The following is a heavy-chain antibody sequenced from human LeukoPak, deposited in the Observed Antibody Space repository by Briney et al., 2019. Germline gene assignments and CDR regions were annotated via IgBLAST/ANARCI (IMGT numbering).Heavy chain of an antibody. CDR1: GFTFSSYA. CDR3: ALSIVVVPAAAYFDY. D-gene: IGHD2-2*01. V-gene: IGHV3-23*01. CDR2: ISGSGGST. J-gene: IGHJ4*02. Sequence: GGSLRLSCADSGFTFSSYAMSWVRQAPGKGLEWVSAISGSGGSTYYADSVKGRFTISRDNSKNTLYLQMNSLRAEDTAVYYCALSIVVVPAAAYFDYWGQGTLVTVSS.